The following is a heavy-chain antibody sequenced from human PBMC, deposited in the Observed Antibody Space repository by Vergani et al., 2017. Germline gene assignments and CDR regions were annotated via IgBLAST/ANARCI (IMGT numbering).Heavy chain of an antibody. Sequence: QVQLQESGPGLVKPSETLSLTCTVSGGSISSYYWSWIRQPPGKGLEWIGYIYYSGSTNYNPSLKSRVTISVDTSKNQFSLKLSSVTAADTAVYYCASGAPYLGGDPFYYWGQGTLVTVSS. J-gene: IGHJ4*02. CDR1: GGSISSYY. V-gene: IGHV4-59*01. CDR3: ASGAPYLGGDPFYY. D-gene: IGHD2-21*02. CDR2: IYYSGST.